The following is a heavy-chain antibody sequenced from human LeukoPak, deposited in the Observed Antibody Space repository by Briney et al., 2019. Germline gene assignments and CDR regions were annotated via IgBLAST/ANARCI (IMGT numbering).Heavy chain of an antibody. CDR2: ISWNSGSI. D-gene: IGHD2-2*01. CDR3: AKGYCSSTSCYFGFDP. CDR1: GLTFDDYA. J-gene: IGHJ5*02. Sequence: GRSLRLSSAASGLTFDDYAMHWVRQAPGKGLEWVSGISWNSGSIGYADSVKGRFTISRDNAKNSLYLQMNSLRAEDMALYYCAKGYCSSTSCYFGFDPWGQGTLVTVSS. V-gene: IGHV3-9*03.